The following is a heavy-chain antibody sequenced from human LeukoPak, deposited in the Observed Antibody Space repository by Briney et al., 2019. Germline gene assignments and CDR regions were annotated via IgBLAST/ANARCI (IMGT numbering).Heavy chain of an antibody. J-gene: IGHJ6*03. D-gene: IGHD3-3*01. CDR3: ARHVVEKAGFWSGSYTYSYYYYMDV. CDR2: IYPGDSDT. Sequence: GDSLKISCKGSGYSFTNYWIGWVRQMPGKGLEWMGIIYPGDSDTRYSPSFQGQVTISVDKSISTAFLQWSSLRASDTAMYYCARHVVEKAGFWSGSYTYSYYYYMDVWGKGTTVTASS. V-gene: IGHV5-51*01. CDR1: GYSFTNYW.